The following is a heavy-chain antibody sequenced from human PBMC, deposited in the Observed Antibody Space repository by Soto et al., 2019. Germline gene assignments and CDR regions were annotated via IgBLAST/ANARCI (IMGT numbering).Heavy chain of an antibody. CDR1: GYTFTSYD. CDR2: MNPNSGNT. V-gene: IGHV1-8*01. Sequence: QVPLVQSGAEVKKPGASVKVSCKASGYTFTSYDINWVRQATGQGLEWMGWMNPNSGNTGYAQKFQGRVTMTRNTSISTAYMELSSVRSEDTAVYYCARVSGNFIAARGGWFDPWGQGTLVTVSS. D-gene: IGHD6-6*01. CDR3: ARVSGNFIAARGGWFDP. J-gene: IGHJ5*02.